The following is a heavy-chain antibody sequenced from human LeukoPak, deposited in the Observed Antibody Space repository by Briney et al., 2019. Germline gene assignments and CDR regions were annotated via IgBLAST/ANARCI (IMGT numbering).Heavy chain of an antibody. J-gene: IGHJ4*02. CDR2: IYTSGST. Sequence: SETLSLTCTVSGGSISSGSYYWSWIRQPAGKGLEWIGRIYTSGSTNYNPSLKSRVTISVDTSKNQFSLKLSSVTAADTAVYYCARDRFDWASMPADYWGQGTLVTVSS. CDR3: ARDRFDWASMPADY. D-gene: IGHD3-9*01. V-gene: IGHV4-61*02. CDR1: GGSISSGSYY.